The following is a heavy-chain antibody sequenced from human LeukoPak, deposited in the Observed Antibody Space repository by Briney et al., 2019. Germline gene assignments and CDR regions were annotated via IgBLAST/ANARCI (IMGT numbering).Heavy chain of an antibody. J-gene: IGHJ5*02. V-gene: IGHV4-34*01. Sequence: SETLSHTCAVYGGSFSGYYWSWIRQPPGKGLEWIGEINHSGSTNYNPSLKSRVTISVDTSKNQFSLKLSSVTAADTAVYYCARGPWIRLWRTNWFDPWGQGTLVTVSS. CDR2: INHSGST. CDR1: GGSFSGYY. CDR3: ARGPWIRLWRTNWFDP. D-gene: IGHD5-18*01.